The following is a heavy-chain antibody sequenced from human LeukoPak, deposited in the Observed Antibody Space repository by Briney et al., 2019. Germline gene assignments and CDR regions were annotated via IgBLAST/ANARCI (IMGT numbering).Heavy chain of an antibody. Sequence: SQTLSLTCTVSGGSISSGGYYWSWIRKPPGKGLEWIGYIYHSGSTYYNPSLKSRVTISVDRSKNQFSLKLSSVTAADTAVYYSARDQKGYYYDSSGAFDIWGQGTMVTVSS. CDR2: IYHSGST. CDR3: ARDQKGYYYDSSGAFDI. J-gene: IGHJ3*02. D-gene: IGHD3-22*01. CDR1: GGSISSGGYY. V-gene: IGHV4-30-2*01.